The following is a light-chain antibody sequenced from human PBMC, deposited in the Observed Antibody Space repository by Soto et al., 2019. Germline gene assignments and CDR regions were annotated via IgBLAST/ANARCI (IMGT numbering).Light chain of an antibody. CDR3: QQRSDCPIT. V-gene: IGKV3-11*01. CDR1: QSISNN. Sequence: VRTQSPATLSVCPGERVTLSCRASQSISNNLAWYQQKPGQAPRLLIFAASNRATGIPVRFSGSGSGTDFTLAIIRLEPDGLAVYYCQQRSDCPITVGQGTRLEI. J-gene: IGKJ5*01. CDR2: AAS.